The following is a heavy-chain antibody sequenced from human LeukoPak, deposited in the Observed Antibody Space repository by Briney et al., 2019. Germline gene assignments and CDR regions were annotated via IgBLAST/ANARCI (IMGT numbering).Heavy chain of an antibody. J-gene: IGHJ6*03. CDR3: AREGRWLRGNYYMDV. CDR2: IYTSGST. V-gene: IGHV4-4*07. CDR1: GGHISSYY. Sequence: SETLSLTHTVSGGHISSYYWRWFPQPAGKGLEWIGRIYTSGSTNYNPSLKSRVTMSVDTSKNQFSLKLSSVTAADTAVYYCAREGRWLRGNYYMDVWGKGTTVTVSS. D-gene: IGHD5-24*01.